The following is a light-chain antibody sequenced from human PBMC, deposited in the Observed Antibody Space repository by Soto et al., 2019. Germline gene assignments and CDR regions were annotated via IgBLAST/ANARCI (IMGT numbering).Light chain of an antibody. CDR1: QSVSTY. CDR2: AAS. Sequence: DIQMTQSPSSLSASVGDRVTITCRASQSVSTYFNWYQQKPGKAPNLLIYAASNLQSGVPSRFSGTGSGTDLTLTISSLQPEDSATYYCQQSYGIPRTFGQGTKVEIK. CDR3: QQSYGIPRT. J-gene: IGKJ1*01. V-gene: IGKV1-39*01.